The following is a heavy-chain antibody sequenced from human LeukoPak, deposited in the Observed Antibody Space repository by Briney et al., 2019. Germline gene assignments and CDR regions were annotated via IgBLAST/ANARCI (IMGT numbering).Heavy chain of an antibody. J-gene: IGHJ6*02. Sequence: SVKVSCKASGGTFSSYAISWVRQAPGQGLEWMGGIIPIFGTANYAQKFQGRVTITADESTSTAYMELSSLRSEDTAVYYCARASAGSSGWYGSLYYYYGMDVWGQGTTVTVSS. CDR2: IIPIFGTA. CDR3: ARASAGSSGWYGSLYYYYGMDV. D-gene: IGHD6-19*01. CDR1: GGTFSSYA. V-gene: IGHV1-69*13.